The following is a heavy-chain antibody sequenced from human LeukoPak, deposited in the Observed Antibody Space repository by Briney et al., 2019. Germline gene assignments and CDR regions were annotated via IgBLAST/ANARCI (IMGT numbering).Heavy chain of an antibody. CDR3: ARDQGVLRFLGYGMDV. CDR1: GGSISSGGYY. V-gene: IGHV4-31*03. J-gene: IGHJ6*02. CDR2: IYYSGST. Sequence: SETLSLTCTVSGGSISSGGYYWSWIHQHPGKGLEWIGYIYYSGSTYYNPSLKSRVTISVDTSKNQFSLKLSSVTAADTAVYYRARDQGVLRFLGYGMDVWGQGTTVTVSS. D-gene: IGHD3-3*01.